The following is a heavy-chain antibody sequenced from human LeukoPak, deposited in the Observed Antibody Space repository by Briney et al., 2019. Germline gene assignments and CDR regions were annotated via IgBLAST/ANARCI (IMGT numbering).Heavy chain of an antibody. J-gene: IGHJ5*02. CDR3: ARDPDSSTNWFDP. V-gene: IGHV4-39*07. CDR2: IYYSGST. Sequence: SETLSLTCSVSGGSISSSSYYWGWIRQPPGKGLEWIASIYYSGSTFYNPSLESRVTISLDTSKNQFSLKLTSVTAADTAVYYCARDPDSSTNWFDPWGQGTLVTVSS. CDR1: GGSISSSSYY. D-gene: IGHD6-19*01.